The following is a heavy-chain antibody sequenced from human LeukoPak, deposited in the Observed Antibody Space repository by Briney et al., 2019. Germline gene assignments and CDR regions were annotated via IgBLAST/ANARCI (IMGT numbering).Heavy chain of an antibody. CDR3: ARKSSSWSQRAGFDP. V-gene: IGHV1-8*03. Sequence: GASVKVSCKASGYTFTDYYMHWVRQATGQGLEWMGWMNPNSGNTGYAQKFQGRVTITRNTSISTAYMELSSLRSEDTAVYYCARKSSSWSQRAGFDPWGQGTLVTVSS. CDR2: MNPNSGNT. CDR1: GYTFTDYY. D-gene: IGHD6-13*01. J-gene: IGHJ5*02.